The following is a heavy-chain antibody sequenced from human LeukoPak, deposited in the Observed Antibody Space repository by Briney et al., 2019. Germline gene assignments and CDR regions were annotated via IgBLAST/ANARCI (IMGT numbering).Heavy chain of an antibody. V-gene: IGHV1-2*02. CDR3: ARAVERWLPKGAFDI. Sequence: GASVKVFCKASGYTFTGYYMHWVRQAPGQGLEWMGWINPNSGGTNYAQKFQGRVTMTRDTSISTAYMELSRLRSDDTAVYYCARAVERWLPKGAFDIWGQGTMVTVSS. CDR1: GYTFTGYY. J-gene: IGHJ3*02. D-gene: IGHD5-24*01. CDR2: INPNSGGT.